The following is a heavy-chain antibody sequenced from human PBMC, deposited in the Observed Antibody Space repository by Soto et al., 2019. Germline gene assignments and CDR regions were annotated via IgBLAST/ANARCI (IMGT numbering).Heavy chain of an antibody. CDR2: IYYSGNT. D-gene: IGHD2-21*01. CDR3: ARIPVDAYMTYWFDP. CDR1: GDSVTSGDYY. J-gene: IGHJ5*01. Sequence: SETLSLTCTVSGDSVTSGDYYWSWIRQPPGKGLEWIGYIYYSGNTNYSPSLKSRVAISLDTSHNQFSLKLSSVTAAHTAVYFCARIPVDAYMTYWFDPWGQGTLVTVSS. V-gene: IGHV4-61*08.